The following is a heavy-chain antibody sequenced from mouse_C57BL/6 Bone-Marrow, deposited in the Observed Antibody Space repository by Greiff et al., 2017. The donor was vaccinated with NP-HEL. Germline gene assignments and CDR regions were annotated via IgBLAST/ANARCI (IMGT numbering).Heavy chain of an antibody. V-gene: IGHV1-69*01. CDR1: GYTFNSYW. Sequence: QVQLQQPGAELVMPGASVKLSCKASGYTFNSYWMHWVKQRPGQGLEWIGEIDPSDSYTNYNQKFKGKSTLTVDKSSSTAYMQLSSLTSEDSAVYYCAREVPSYGSLDYWGQGTTLTVSS. CDR3: AREVPSYGSLDY. D-gene: IGHD1-1*01. CDR2: IDPSDSYT. J-gene: IGHJ2*01.